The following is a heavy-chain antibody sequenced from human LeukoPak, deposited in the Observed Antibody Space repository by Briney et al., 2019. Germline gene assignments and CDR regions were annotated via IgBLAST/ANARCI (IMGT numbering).Heavy chain of an antibody. D-gene: IGHD3-3*01. CDR1: GFTFSSYW. V-gene: IGHV3-7*01. CDR3: AREGAYDFWSGYYYYYYMDV. CDR2: IKQDGSEK. Sequence: GGSLRLSCAAYGFTFSSYWMSWLRQAPGKGLEWVANIKQDGSEKYYVDSVKGRFTISRANTKHSLYLQMNSPTAEATAVYYCAREGAYDFWSGYYYYYYMDVWGKGTTVTVSS. J-gene: IGHJ6*03.